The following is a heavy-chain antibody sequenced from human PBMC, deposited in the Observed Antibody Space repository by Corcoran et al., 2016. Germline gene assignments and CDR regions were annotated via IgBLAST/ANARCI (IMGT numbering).Heavy chain of an antibody. CDR2: INHSGST. V-gene: IGHV4-34*01. CDR3: ARALGSSWSRGEDY. Sequence: QVQLQQWGAGQLKPSETLSLTCAVYGESFSGYYWSWISQPPGKGLEWIGEINHSGSTNYNPSLKSRVPISVDTSKNQFSLKLSYVTAADTAVYYCARALGSSWSRGEDYWGQGTLVTVSS. D-gene: IGHD6-13*01. J-gene: IGHJ4*02. CDR1: GESFSGYY.